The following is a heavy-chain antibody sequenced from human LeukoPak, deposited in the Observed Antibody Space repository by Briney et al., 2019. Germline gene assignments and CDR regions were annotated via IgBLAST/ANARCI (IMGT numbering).Heavy chain of an antibody. CDR2: ISDSGAST. D-gene: IGHD5-12*01. CDR1: GFTFTTSA. Sequence: GGSLRLSCAASGFTFTTSAMSWVRQAPGKGLEWVSTISDSGASTYYADSVKGRFTISRDNSKNTLYLQMNSLGAEDTAVYYCAKSHSVGYRGYFDYWGQGTLVTVSS. V-gene: IGHV3-23*01. CDR3: AKSHSVGYRGYFDY. J-gene: IGHJ4*02.